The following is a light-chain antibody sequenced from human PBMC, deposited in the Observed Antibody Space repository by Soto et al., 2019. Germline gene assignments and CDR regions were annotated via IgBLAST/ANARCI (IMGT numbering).Light chain of an antibody. V-gene: IGKV3-11*01. CDR1: QSVSSY. Sequence: EIVFTQSPAPLSLSPGERATLPCRPSQSVSSYLAWYQQKPGQAPRLLIYDASNRATGIPARFSGSGSGTDFTLTISSLEPEDFAVYYCQQRSNWPPTFGQGTRLEIK. J-gene: IGKJ5*01. CDR2: DAS. CDR3: QQRSNWPPT.